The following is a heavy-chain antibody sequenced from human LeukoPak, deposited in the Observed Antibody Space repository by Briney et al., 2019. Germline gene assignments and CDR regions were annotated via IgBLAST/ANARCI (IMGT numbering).Heavy chain of an antibody. D-gene: IGHD5-18*01. CDR1: GGSISSGSYC. CDR3: ARETPLRGYKYYYYMDV. V-gene: IGHV4-61*02. CDR2: IFTSVST. Sequence: PSQTLSLTCTVSGGSISSGSYCWSWIRQPAGKGLEWIGRIFTSVSTNYNPSLKSRVTISVDTSKNQFSLKLSSVTAADTAVYYCARETPLRGYKYYYYMDVWGKGTTVTVSS. J-gene: IGHJ6*03.